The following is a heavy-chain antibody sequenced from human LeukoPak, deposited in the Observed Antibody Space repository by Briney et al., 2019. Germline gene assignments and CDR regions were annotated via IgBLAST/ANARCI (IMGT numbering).Heavy chain of an antibody. V-gene: IGHV3-9*01. CDR1: GFTFDGYA. Sequence: GGSLRLSCAASGFTFDGYAMHWVRQAPGKGLEWVSGISWNSGSIGYADSVKGRFTISRDNAKNSLYLQMNSLRAEDTALYYCAKARTTVTTTWFDPWGQGTLVTVSS. CDR2: ISWNSGSI. CDR3: AKARTTVTTTWFDP. J-gene: IGHJ5*02. D-gene: IGHD4-17*01.